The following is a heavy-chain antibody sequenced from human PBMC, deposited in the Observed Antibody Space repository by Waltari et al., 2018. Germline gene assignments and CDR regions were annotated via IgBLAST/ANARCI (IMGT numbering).Heavy chain of an antibody. J-gene: IGHJ3*01. CDR2: IDPENGET. CDR1: GSTFIDYY. V-gene: IGHV1-69-2*01. Sequence: EVQLLQSGTEGKNLGATGRVTGKTSGSTFIDYYRHGVQQAPGKGLQWMGHIDPENGETVYVEKFRDRITITADKSTDTVYMELSGLRFEDTAMYYCAFRGAFDVWGQGTVVSVSS. CDR3: AFRGAFDV.